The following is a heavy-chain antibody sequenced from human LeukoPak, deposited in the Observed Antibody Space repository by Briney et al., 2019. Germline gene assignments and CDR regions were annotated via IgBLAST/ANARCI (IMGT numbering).Heavy chain of an antibody. D-gene: IGHD6-19*01. J-gene: IGHJ3*02. Sequence: GGSLRLSCAASGFTFSGSAMHWVRQASGKGLEWVGRIRSEANSYATAYAASVKGRFTISRDDSENTAYLQMNSLKTEDTAVYYCTSLYSSGWYDTFDIWGQGSMVTVSS. CDR2: IRSEANSYAT. V-gene: IGHV3-73*01. CDR3: TSLYSSGWYDTFDI. CDR1: GFTFSGSA.